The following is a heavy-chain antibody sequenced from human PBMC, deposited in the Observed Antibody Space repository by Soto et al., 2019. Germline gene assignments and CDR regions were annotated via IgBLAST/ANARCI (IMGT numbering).Heavy chain of an antibody. Sequence: QVQLVESGGGVVQPGRSLRLSCAASGFTFSSYGMHWVRQAPGKGLEWVAVIWYDGSNKYYTDSVKGRFTISRENSKNTLSLQMNSLSAEDTSVYYCERDNEWFGEFTHPKWFYPWGQGTLVNVSS. CDR1: GFTFSSYG. D-gene: IGHD3-10*01. CDR2: IWYDGSNK. V-gene: IGHV3-33*01. CDR3: ERDNEWFGEFTHPKWFYP. J-gene: IGHJ5*02.